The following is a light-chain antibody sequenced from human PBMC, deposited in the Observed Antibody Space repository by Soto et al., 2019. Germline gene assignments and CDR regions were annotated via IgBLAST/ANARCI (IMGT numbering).Light chain of an antibody. V-gene: IGLV3-1*01. Sequence: SYELTQPPSVSVSPGQTASITCSGDKLGDNYASWYQQKPGQSPVVVIYQDNKRPSGIPERFSGSNSGNAATLTISGAQAVDEADYYCQAWDISTVIFGGGTKLTVL. J-gene: IGLJ2*01. CDR2: QDN. CDR3: QAWDISTVI. CDR1: KLGDNY.